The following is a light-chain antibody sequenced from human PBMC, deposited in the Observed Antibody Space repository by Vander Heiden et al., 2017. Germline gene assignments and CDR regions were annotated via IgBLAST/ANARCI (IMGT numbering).Light chain of an antibody. V-gene: IGKV4-1*01. Sequence: DIVITQSPDSLAVSLGVRATINCKRSQCALYNSDNKYHSTWDQKKPGQPPKLVISWASTRETGVPDRFSGIGSVINFTLTISSMQAQNVAVYFCQQYSSSHPSLTFGGGTRVVIK. CDR3: QQYSSSHPSLT. J-gene: IGKJ4*01. CDR1: QCALYNSDNKYH. CDR2: WAS.